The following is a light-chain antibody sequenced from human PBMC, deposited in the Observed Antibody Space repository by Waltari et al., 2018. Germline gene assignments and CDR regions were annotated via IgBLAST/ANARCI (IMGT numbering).Light chain of an antibody. CDR3: QQYYSTPRT. CDR1: QSVLYSSNNKNY. J-gene: IGKJ1*01. Sequence: DIVMTQSPDSLAVSLGARATIHCKSSQSVLYSSNNKNYLAWYQQKPGQPPKLLIYWASTRESGVPDQFSGSGSGTDFTLTISSLQAEDVAVYYCQQYYSTPRTFGQGTKVEIK. V-gene: IGKV4-1*01. CDR2: WAS.